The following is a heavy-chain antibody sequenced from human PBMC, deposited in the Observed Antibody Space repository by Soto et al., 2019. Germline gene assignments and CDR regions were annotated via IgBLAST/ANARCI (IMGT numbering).Heavy chain of an antibody. Sequence: EVQLVESGGGLVQPGGSLRLSCAAAGFTFSNYRMSWVRQTPGKRLEWVANMKQDGSEKYYVDSVKGRFTISRDNAKNSLYLQMKSLRAEDTAVYYCTRDGFDILTGYHIGGMDVWGQGTTVTVSS. D-gene: IGHD3-9*01. CDR1: GFTFSNYR. CDR3: TRDGFDILTGYHIGGMDV. CDR2: MKQDGSEK. J-gene: IGHJ6*02. V-gene: IGHV3-7*01.